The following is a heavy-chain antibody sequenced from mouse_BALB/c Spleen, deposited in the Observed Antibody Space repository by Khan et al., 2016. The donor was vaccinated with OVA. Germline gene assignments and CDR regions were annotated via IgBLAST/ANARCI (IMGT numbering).Heavy chain of an antibody. V-gene: IGHV1S81*02. CDR1: GYTFTSYY. CDR3: TRSGCDAFAY. CDR2: INPSNGGT. J-gene: IGHJ3*01. Sequence: QVQLKQSGAELVKPGASVKLSCKASGYTFTSYYMYWVKQRPGQGLEWIGGINPSNGGTNFNEKFKSKATLTVDKSSSTAYMQLSSLTSEDSAVYYCTRSGCDAFAYWGQGTLVTVSA. D-gene: IGHD3-1*01.